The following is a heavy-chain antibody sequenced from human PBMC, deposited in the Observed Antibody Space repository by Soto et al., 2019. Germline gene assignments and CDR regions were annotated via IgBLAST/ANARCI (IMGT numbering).Heavy chain of an antibody. V-gene: IGHV3-30*18. J-gene: IGHJ4*02. CDR3: AKDFRSSGWYYFDY. CDR2: ISYDGSNK. D-gene: IGHD6-19*01. CDR1: GFTFSNYA. Sequence: QVQLVESGGGVVQPGRSLRLSCAASGFTFSNYAMHWVRQAPGKGLEWVAGISYDGSNKYYADSVKGRFTISRDNSKNTLYLQMNSLRGEDTAVYSCAKDFRSSGWYYFDYWGQGTLVTVSS.